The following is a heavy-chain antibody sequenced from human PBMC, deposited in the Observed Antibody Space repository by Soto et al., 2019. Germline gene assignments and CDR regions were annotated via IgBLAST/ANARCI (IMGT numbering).Heavy chain of an antibody. V-gene: IGHV2-26*04. CDR3: ASTYSTSWYWFDP. CDR1: GFALSNAGLG. J-gene: IGHJ5*02. CDR2: IFSNDEK. D-gene: IGHD6-13*01. Sequence: QVTVKGSGPVLVKPTETLTLTCTVSGFALSNAGLGVGWIRQPPGKALECLAHIFSNDEKSYSTSLKSRLTISKDTSKSQVVLIMTNMDPVDTATYYCASTYSTSWYWFDPWGQGTLVTVSS.